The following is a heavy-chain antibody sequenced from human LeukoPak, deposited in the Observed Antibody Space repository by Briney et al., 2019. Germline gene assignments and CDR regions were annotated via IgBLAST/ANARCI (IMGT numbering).Heavy chain of an antibody. CDR3: AREGLSSMPSDAFDI. CDR2: IYYGGST. D-gene: IGHD2-2*01. J-gene: IGHJ3*02. V-gene: IGHV4-59*11. CDR1: GGPMNNHY. Sequence: SETLSLTCTVSGGPMNNHYYSWVRQPPGKGLEWLGFIYYGGSTNYNPFLKSRLSMSIERSKNQFSLRLTSVSAADTAVYYCAREGLSSMPSDAFDIWGQGTKVIVSS.